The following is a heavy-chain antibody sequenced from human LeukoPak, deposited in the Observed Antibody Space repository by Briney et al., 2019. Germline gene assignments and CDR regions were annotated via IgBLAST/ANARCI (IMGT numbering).Heavy chain of an antibody. CDR1: GYMLTEVS. CDR3: AAERELIS. J-gene: IGHJ5*02. D-gene: IGHD1-26*01. V-gene: IGHV1-24*01. CDR2: FDPDDGEA. Sequence: ASVKVSCKVPGYMLTEVSIHWVRQAPGKGLEGMGSFDPDDGEAIYAQKFQGRLSMTEDTSAATAYMELSSLRSEDTAVYFCAAERELISWGQGTLVTVSS.